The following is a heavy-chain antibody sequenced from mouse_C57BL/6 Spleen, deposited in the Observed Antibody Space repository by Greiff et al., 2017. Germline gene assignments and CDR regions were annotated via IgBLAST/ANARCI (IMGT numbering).Heavy chain of an antibody. D-gene: IGHD1-1*01. CDR1: GYTFTSYG. Sequence: QVQLQQSGAELARPGASVKLSCKASGYTFTSYGISWVKQRPGQGLEWIGEIYPRSGNTYYNEKFKGKATLTADKSSSTAYMELRSLTSEDSAVYFCARSITTVVEDYFDYWGQGTTLTVSS. CDR2: IYPRSGNT. V-gene: IGHV1-81*01. CDR3: ARSITTVVEDYFDY. J-gene: IGHJ2*01.